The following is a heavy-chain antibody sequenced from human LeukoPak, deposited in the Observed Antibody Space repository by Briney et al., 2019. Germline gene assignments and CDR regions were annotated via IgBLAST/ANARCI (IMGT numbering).Heavy chain of an antibody. J-gene: IGHJ4*02. CDR2: ISYDGSYK. Sequence: GGSLRLSCAASGFTFSSFEMNWVHQAPGKGLEWVAVISYDGSYKFYADSVKGRFTISRDNSKYTVLLQMNSLRADDTAVYYCAKGGKWEIRGSSNYWGQGTLVTVSS. CDR3: AKGGKWEIRGSSNY. V-gene: IGHV3-30*18. D-gene: IGHD1-26*01. CDR1: GFTFSSFE.